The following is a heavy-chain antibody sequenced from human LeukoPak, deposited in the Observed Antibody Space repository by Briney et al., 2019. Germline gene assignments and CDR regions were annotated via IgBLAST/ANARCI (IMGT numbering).Heavy chain of an antibody. D-gene: IGHD3-22*01. J-gene: IGHJ3*02. CDR3: ARGGVVVNDAFDI. Sequence: SETLSLTCTVSGYSISSGYYWGWIRQPPGKGLEWIGSIYHSGSTYYNPSLKSRVTISVDTSKNQSSLKLSSVTAADTAVYYCARGGVVVNDAFDIWGQGTLVTVS. CDR2: IYHSGST. CDR1: GYSISSGYY. V-gene: IGHV4-38-2*02.